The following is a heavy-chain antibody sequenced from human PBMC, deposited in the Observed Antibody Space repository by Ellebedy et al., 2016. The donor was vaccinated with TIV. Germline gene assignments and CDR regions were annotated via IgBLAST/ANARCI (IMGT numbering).Heavy chain of an antibody. CDR2: ISAYNGNT. Sequence: AASVKVSCKASGHSLTSYGISWVRQAPGEGLEWMGWISAYNGNTLYIEKFQGRVTMTTDTSTNTAYMELRSLRSDDTAVYFCARSLYFGDFPFDSWGQGTLVTVSS. J-gene: IGHJ4*02. D-gene: IGHD3-10*01. V-gene: IGHV1-18*04. CDR3: ARSLYFGDFPFDS. CDR1: GHSLTSYG.